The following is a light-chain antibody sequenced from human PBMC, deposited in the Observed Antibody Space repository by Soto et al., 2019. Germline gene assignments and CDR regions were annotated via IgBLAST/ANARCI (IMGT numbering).Light chain of an antibody. J-gene: IGLJ1*01. CDR1: SSDIGGYNY. V-gene: IGLV2-8*01. Sequence: QSALTQPPSASGSPGQSVTISCTGTSSDIGGYNYVYWYQQHPGKAPKLMIYEVSKRPSGVPDRFSGSKSGNTASLTVSGLQAEDEADYYCQSYDSSLSAYVFGTGTKLTVL. CDR3: QSYDSSLSAYV. CDR2: EVS.